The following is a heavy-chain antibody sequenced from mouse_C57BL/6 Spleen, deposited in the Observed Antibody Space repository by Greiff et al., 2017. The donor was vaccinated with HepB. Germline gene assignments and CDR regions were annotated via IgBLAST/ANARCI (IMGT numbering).Heavy chain of an antibody. CDR3: AREDGYGSSPFDY. V-gene: IGHV1-54*01. Sequence: VKLMQSGAELVRPGTSVKVSCKASGYAFTNYLIEWVKQRPGQGLEWIGVINPGSGGTNYNEKFKGKATLTADKSSSTAYMQLSSLTSEDSAVYFCAREDGYGSSPFDYWGQGTTLTVSS. D-gene: IGHD1-1*01. J-gene: IGHJ2*01. CDR1: GYAFTNYL. CDR2: INPGSGGT.